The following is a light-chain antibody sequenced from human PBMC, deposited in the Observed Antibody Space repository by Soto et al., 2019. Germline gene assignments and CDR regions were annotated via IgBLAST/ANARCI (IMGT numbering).Light chain of an antibody. CDR1: SSNVGNGF. CDR3: GTWDNSLSAVV. V-gene: IGLV1-51*01. CDR2: DNN. Sequence: QSVLTQPPSVSAPPGQKVTISCSGSSSNVGNGFVSWYQQVPGTAPKLLIYDNNKRPSGIPDRFSGSRSGTSATLSITGLQTGDEADYCCGTWDNSLSAVVFGGGTKLTVL. J-gene: IGLJ2*01.